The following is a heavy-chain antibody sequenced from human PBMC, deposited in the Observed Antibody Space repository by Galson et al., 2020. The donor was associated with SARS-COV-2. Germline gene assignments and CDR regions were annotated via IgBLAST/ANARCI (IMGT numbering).Heavy chain of an antibody. Sequence: SETLSLTCSVSGGSISEKLYYWGWIRQPPGKGLEWIGNIYYSGSTYDSPSLSGRVSISVDASKNQFSLRLRSVTAADTAVYYCARNSGERGAAAGIVDYWGQGILVTVSS. J-gene: IGHJ4*02. CDR3: ARNSGERGAAAGIVDY. V-gene: IGHV4-39*01. D-gene: IGHD6-13*01. CDR1: GGSISEKLYY. CDR2: IYYSGST.